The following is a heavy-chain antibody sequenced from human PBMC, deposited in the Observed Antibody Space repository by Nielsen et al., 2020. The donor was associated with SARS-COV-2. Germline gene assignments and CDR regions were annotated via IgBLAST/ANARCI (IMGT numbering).Heavy chain of an antibody. D-gene: IGHD6-13*01. CDR1: GGSFSGYY. J-gene: IGHJ4*02. Sequence: SETLSLTCAVYGGSFSGYYWSWIRQPPGKGLEWIGEINHSGSTNYNPSLKSRVTISVDTSKNQLSLKLSSVTAADTAVYYCARPIWQQPGPLRPFDYWGQGTLVTVSS. CDR2: INHSGST. V-gene: IGHV4-34*01. CDR3: ARPIWQQPGPLRPFDY.